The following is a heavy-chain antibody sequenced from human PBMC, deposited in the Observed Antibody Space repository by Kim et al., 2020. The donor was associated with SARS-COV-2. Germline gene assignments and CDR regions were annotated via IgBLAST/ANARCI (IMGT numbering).Heavy chain of an antibody. Sequence: SETLSLTCAVSGGSISSGGYSWSWIRQPPGKGLEWIGYIYHSGSTYYNPSLKSRVTISVDRSKNQFSLKLSSVTAADTAVYYCASVPVTSYWFDPWGQGTLVTVSS. V-gene: IGHV4-30-2*01. CDR3: ASVPVTSYWFDP. CDR1: GGSISSGGYS. CDR2: IYHSGST. D-gene: IGHD6-6*01. J-gene: IGHJ5*02.